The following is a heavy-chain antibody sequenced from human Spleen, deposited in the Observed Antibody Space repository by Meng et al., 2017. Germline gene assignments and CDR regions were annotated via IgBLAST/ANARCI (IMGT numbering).Heavy chain of an antibody. V-gene: IGHV3-74*01. J-gene: IGHJ4*02. Sequence: GGSLRLSCAASRFPFSTYWMHWVRQAPGKGRVWVSRINSDGGATRYADSVKGRFSIARDNAKNTLYLQMNRLRVEDTAVYYWAREGAGETPFDYWGQGTLVTVSS. CDR1: RFPFSTYW. D-gene: IGHD3-10*01. CDR2: INSDGGAT. CDR3: AREGAGETPFDY.